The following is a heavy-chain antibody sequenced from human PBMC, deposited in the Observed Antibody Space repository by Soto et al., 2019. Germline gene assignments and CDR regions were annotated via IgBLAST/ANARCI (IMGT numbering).Heavy chain of an antibody. V-gene: IGHV1-69*06. J-gene: IGHJ4*02. CDR3: AGPDGVGY. CDR1: GGTISSYA. Sequence: QMQLLQSGPEVKKPGSSVKISCKASGGTISSYAMSWVRQAPGQGLEWMGGVVPIQKTAHYAQKFQGRVTITADMSTRTATMAMTNLRFDDTAVYFCAGPDGVGYWGQGTLVTVSS. D-gene: IGHD4-17*01. CDR2: VVPIQKTA.